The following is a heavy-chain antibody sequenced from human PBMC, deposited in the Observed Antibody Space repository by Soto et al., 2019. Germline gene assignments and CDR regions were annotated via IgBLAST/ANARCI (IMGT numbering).Heavy chain of an antibody. CDR2: INAGNGNT. D-gene: IGHD2-15*01. CDR3: ARGLGYCSGGSCNDAFDI. J-gene: IGHJ3*02. V-gene: IGHV1-3*01. Sequence: ASVKVSCKASGYTFTSYAMHWVRQAPGQRLEWMGWINAGNGNTKYSQKFQGRVTITRDTSASTAYMELSSLRSEDTAVYYCARGLGYCSGGSCNDAFDIWGQGTMVTVSS. CDR1: GYTFTSYA.